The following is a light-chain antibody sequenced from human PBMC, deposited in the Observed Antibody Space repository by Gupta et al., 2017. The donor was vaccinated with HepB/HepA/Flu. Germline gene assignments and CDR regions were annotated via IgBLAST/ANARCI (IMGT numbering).Light chain of an antibody. CDR2: RNN. J-gene: IGLJ2*01. CDR1: SSNIGSNY. CDR3: AAWDDSRSGPV. Sequence: SVLTQPPSASGTPGQRVTISCSGSSSNIGSNYVYWYQQPPGTAPKLLIYRNNQRPSGVPDRFSGSKSGTSASLAISGLRAEDEADYYCAAWDDSRSGPVFGGGTKLSVL. V-gene: IGLV1-47*01.